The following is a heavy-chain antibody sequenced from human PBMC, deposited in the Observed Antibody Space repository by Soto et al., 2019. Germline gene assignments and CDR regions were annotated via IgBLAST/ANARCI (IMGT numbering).Heavy chain of an antibody. D-gene: IGHD3-10*01. CDR1: GFTFDDYA. V-gene: IGHV3-9*01. CDR3: AKDYYYGSGSFKDMDV. CDR2: ISWNSGSI. J-gene: IGHJ6*02. Sequence: GGSLRLSCAASGFTFDDYAMHWVRQAPGKGLEWVSGISWNSGSIGYADSVKGRFTISRDNAKNSLYLQMNSLRAEDTALYYCAKDYYYGSGSFKDMDVWGQGTTVTVSS.